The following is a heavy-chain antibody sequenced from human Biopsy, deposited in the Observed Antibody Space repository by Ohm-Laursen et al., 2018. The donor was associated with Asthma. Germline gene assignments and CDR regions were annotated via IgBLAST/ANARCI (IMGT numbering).Heavy chain of an antibody. CDR3: ASPSSSREILYYYYNMDI. J-gene: IGHJ6*02. Sequence: VKISCKASGGTFSRYAISWVRQAPGQGLEWMGGIIPIFGTSNYAQKFQGRVTISADIFTKTAYLEVSSLGSDDTAVYYCASPSSSREILYYYYNMDIWGQGTTVTV. V-gene: IGHV1-69*13. D-gene: IGHD6-13*01. CDR2: IIPIFGTS. CDR1: GGTFSRYA.